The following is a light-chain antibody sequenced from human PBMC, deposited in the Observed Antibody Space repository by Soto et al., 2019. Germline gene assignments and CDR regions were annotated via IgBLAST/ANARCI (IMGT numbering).Light chain of an antibody. V-gene: IGLV1-40*01. CDR3: QSFDSSLSGSV. Sequence: QSVLTQPPSVSGAPGQRVTISCTGSSSNIGAGFDVHWFQHLPGTAPKLLIYGNSNRPSGVPDRFSGSKSGTSASLAITGLQSEDETDYFFQSFDSSLSGSVFGAGTKLTVL. CDR1: SSNIGAGFD. CDR2: GNS. J-gene: IGLJ1*01.